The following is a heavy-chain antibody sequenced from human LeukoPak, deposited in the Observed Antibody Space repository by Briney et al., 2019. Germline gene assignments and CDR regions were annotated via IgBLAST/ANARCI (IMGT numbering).Heavy chain of an antibody. D-gene: IGHD3-10*01. CDR3: ARVATMVRVPLDALDI. CDR1: GFTFSACE. V-gene: IGHV3-48*03. CDR2: ISRRGSTR. Sequence: PGGSLRLSCAISGFTFSACELTWVRQAPEKGLEWVSYISRRGSTRYYADSVKGRFTISRDNAKNSLYLQMNSLRAEDTAVYYCARVATMVRVPLDALDIWGQGTMVSVSS. J-gene: IGHJ3*02.